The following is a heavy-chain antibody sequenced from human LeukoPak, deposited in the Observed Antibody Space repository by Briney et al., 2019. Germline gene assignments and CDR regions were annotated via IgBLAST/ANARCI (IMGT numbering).Heavy chain of an antibody. V-gene: IGHV3-23*01. CDR3: AKDSWWELLAIYFDY. Sequence: GGSLRFSCAASGFTFSSYAMSWVRQAPGKGLEWVSAISGSGGSTYYADSVKGRFTISRDNSKNTLYLQMNSLRAEDTAVYYCAKDSWWELLAIYFDYWGQGTLVTVSS. J-gene: IGHJ4*02. D-gene: IGHD1-26*01. CDR1: GFTFSSYA. CDR2: ISGSGGST.